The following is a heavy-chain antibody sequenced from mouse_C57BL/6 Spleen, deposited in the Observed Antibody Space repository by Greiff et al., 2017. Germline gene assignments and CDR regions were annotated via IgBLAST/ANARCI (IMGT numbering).Heavy chain of an antibody. J-gene: IGHJ3*01. CDR2: IDPEDGDT. V-gene: IGHV14-1*01. Sequence: EVQLQESGAELVRPGASVKLSCTASGFNINDYYLHWVKQRPEQGLEWIGRIDPEDGDTDYAPKFQGKATMTADTASNTAYLQLSSLTSEDTAVYYCTTSVYDDYPAYWGQGTLVTVSA. CDR1: GFNINDYY. D-gene: IGHD2-3*01. CDR3: TTSVYDDYPAY.